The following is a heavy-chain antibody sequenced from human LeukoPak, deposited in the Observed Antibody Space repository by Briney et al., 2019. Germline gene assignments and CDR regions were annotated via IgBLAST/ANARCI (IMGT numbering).Heavy chain of an antibody. V-gene: IGHV4-30-2*01. D-gene: IGHD3-10*01. Sequence: SETLSLTCAVSGGSISSGGYSWSWIRQPPGKGLEWIGYIYHSGSTYYNPSLKSRVTISVDRSKNQFSLKLNSVTAADTAVYYCARATITMVRGVRVNWFDPWGQGTLVTVSS. CDR1: GGSISSGGYS. J-gene: IGHJ5*02. CDR2: IYHSGST. CDR3: ARATITMVRGVRVNWFDP.